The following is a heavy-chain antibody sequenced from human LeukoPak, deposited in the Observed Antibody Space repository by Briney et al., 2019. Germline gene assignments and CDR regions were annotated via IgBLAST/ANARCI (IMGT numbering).Heavy chain of an antibody. J-gene: IGHJ4*02. V-gene: IGHV4-59*01. CDR1: GVSISTYY. D-gene: IGHD6-19*01. CDR3: ARAGGGWSFDY. CDR2: IYYSGSIYYSGNT. Sequence: SETLSLTCTVSGVSISTYYWSWIRQPPGKGLEWIGYIYYSGSIYYSGNTNYNPSLKSRVTISIDTSKNQFSLKLSSVTAADTAVYYCARAGGGWSFDYWGQGTLVTVSS.